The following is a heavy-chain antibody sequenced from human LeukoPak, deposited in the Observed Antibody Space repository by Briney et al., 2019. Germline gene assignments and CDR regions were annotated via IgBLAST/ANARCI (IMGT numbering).Heavy chain of an antibody. CDR3: ARAWAGAIDY. V-gene: IGHV3-21*01. Sequence: PGGSLRLSCAASGFTFSSYSIHWVRQAPGKGLEWVSSIISSSTYIFYPDSVKGRFTISRDNAKNSLYLQVNRLRAEDTAVYYCARAWAGAIDYWGQGTLVTVSS. D-gene: IGHD6-19*01. CDR1: GFTFSSYS. J-gene: IGHJ4*02. CDR2: IISSSTYI.